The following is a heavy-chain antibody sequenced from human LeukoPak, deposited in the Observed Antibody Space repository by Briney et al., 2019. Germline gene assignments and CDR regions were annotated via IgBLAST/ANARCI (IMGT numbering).Heavy chain of an antibody. CDR2: IIPIFGTA. CDR3: ARGGSFRKVFDY. V-gene: IGHV1-69*05. J-gene: IGHJ4*02. D-gene: IGHD1-26*01. Sequence: SVKVSCKASGGTFSSYAISWVRQAPGQGLEWMGGIIPIFGTANYAQKFQGRVTITTDESTSTAYMELSSLRSEGTAVYYCARGGSFRKVFDYWGQGTLVTVSS. CDR1: GGTFSSYA.